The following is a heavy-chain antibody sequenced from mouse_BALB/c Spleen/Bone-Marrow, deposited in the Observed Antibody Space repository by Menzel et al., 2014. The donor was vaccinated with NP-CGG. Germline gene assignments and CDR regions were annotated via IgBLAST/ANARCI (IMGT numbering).Heavy chain of an antibody. CDR3: VRSYYYGSRGFAY. V-gene: IGHV10-1*02. J-gene: IGHJ3*01. CDR2: IRSKSNNYGT. Sequence: EVQLVESGGGLVQPKGSLKLSCAASGFTFNTYAMNWVRQAPGKGLEWVARIRSKSNNYGTYYADSVKDRFTISRDDSQSMLYLQMNNLKTEDTAMYYCVRSYYYGSRGFAYWGQGTLVTVSA. D-gene: IGHD1-1*01. CDR1: GFTFNTYA.